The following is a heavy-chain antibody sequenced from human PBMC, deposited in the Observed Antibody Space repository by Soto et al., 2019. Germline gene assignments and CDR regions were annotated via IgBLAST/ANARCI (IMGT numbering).Heavy chain of an antibody. CDR2: IIPLLKTV. CDR3: ARDPVDLFGYMDV. Sequence: QEELVQSGAEMKKPGSSVNVSCKASGGTFASYSITWVRQAPGQRLEWMGEIIPLLKTVNYAQKFQGRVTISGDRSTRTVSMALSRLRSDDTAVYYCARDPVDLFGYMDVWGHGTTVTVS. D-gene: IGHD6-25*01. V-gene: IGHV1-69*06. CDR1: GGTFASYS. J-gene: IGHJ6*02.